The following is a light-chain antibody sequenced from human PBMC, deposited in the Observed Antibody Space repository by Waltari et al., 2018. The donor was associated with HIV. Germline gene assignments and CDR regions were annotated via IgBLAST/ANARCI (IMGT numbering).Light chain of an antibody. CDR1: ALPKKY. V-gene: IGLV3-10*01. CDR3: YSTDNSGHHRV. Sequence: SYEPTQPPSVAVSPGQTARITCTGDALPKKYASWYQQKSGQAPVLVIYEDSKRPSGFPERFSGSSSGTTATLTISGAQVEDEADYYCYSTDNSGHHRVFGTGTKLTVL. CDR2: EDS. J-gene: IGLJ2*01.